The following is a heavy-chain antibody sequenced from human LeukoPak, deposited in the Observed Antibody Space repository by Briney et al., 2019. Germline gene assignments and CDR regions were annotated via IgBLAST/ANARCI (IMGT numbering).Heavy chain of an antibody. CDR3: ARNPIAAAGRWFDP. D-gene: IGHD6-13*01. CDR2: IIPIFGTA. CDR1: GGTLSSYA. V-gene: IGHV1-69*05. J-gene: IGHJ5*02. Sequence: ASVKVSCKASGGTLSSYAISWVRQATGQGLEWMGGIIPIFGTANYAQKFQGRVTITTDESTSTAYMELSSLRSEDTAVYYCARNPIAAAGRWFDPWGQGTLVTVSS.